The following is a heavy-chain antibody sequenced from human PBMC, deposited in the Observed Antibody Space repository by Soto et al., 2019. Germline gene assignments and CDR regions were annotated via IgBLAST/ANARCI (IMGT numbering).Heavy chain of an antibody. CDR3: ARGGHVVVVTAALDY. CDR1: GDTFTDYY. V-gene: IGHV1-46*01. D-gene: IGHD2-21*02. Sequence: QVQLVQSGAEVKKPGASVKVSCKASGDTFTDYYIHWVRQAPGQGLEWMGTVNPSGGHTTYAQHFLGRTTRTTDTSTSTLYVELTSLSSEDTAVYYCARGGHVVVVTAALDYWGQGTLVTVSS. J-gene: IGHJ4*02. CDR2: VNPSGGHT.